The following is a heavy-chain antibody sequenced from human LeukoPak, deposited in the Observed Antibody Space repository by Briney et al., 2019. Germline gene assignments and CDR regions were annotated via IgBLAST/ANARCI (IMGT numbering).Heavy chain of an antibody. Sequence: GGSLRLSCAASGFTFSSYWMHWVRQAPGKGLVWVSRINSDGSSTSYADSVKGRFTISGDNAKNSLYLQMNSLKPEDTALYYCVKGSGGIVGAKSYFDDWGQGTLVTVSS. J-gene: IGHJ4*02. D-gene: IGHD1-26*01. CDR2: INSDGSST. V-gene: IGHV3-74*01. CDR1: GFTFSSYW. CDR3: VKGSGGIVGAKSYFDD.